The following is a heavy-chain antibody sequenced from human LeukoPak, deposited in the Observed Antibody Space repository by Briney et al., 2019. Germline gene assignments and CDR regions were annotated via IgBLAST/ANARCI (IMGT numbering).Heavy chain of an antibody. D-gene: IGHD6-19*01. Sequence: GASVKVSCKASGGTFSSYAISWVRQAPGQGLEWMGIINPSGGSTSYAQKFQGRVTMTRDTSTSTVYMELSSLRSEDTAVYYCARSGSSGWRLAGFDPWGQGTLVTVSS. V-gene: IGHV1-46*01. CDR2: INPSGGST. CDR3: ARSGSSGWRLAGFDP. J-gene: IGHJ5*02. CDR1: GGTFSSYA.